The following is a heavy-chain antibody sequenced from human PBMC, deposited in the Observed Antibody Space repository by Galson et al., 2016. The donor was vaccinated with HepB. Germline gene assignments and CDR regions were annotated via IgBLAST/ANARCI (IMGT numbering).Heavy chain of an antibody. D-gene: IGHD2-15*01. CDR3: ARGGGGSGDHYYHGMDV. Sequence: SVKVSCKASGYTFTSHYMHWVRQAPGQGLAWMGLINPSGGSTSYVQKFQGRVTMTRGTSTSTVYMDLRRLGSEDTAVYYCARGGGGSGDHYYHGMDVWGQGTTATVSS. CDR1: GYTFTSHY. J-gene: IGHJ6*02. CDR2: INPSGGST. V-gene: IGHV1-46*01.